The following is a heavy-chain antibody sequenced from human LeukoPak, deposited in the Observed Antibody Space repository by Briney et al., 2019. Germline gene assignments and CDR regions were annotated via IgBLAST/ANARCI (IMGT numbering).Heavy chain of an antibody. V-gene: IGHV4-30-4*01. CDR2: IYYSGST. Sequence: SETLSLTCTVSGGSLSSGDYYWSWIRQPPGKGLEWIGYIYYSGSTYYNPSLKSRVTISVDTSKNQFSLKLSSVTAADTAVYYCARSQGRFAAAKMYYFDYWGQGTLVTVSS. J-gene: IGHJ4*02. CDR1: GGSLSSGDYY. CDR3: ARSQGRFAAAKMYYFDY. D-gene: IGHD6-13*01.